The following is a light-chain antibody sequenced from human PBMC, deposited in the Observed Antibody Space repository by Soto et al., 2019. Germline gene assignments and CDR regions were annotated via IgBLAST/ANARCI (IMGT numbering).Light chain of an antibody. CDR3: QHYNSYSEA. J-gene: IGKJ1*01. CDR2: KAS. V-gene: IGKV1-13*02. CDR1: QGISST. Sequence: AIPLTQSPSSLSASVGDRVTITCRASQGISSTLAWYQQKPGKAPKLLIYKASTLKSGVPSRFSGSGSGTEFTLTISSLQPDDFATYYCQHYNSYSEAFGQGTKVDIK.